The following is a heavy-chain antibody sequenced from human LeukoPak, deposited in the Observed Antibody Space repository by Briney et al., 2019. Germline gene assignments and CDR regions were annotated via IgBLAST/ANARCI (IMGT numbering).Heavy chain of an antibody. CDR3: ARGGPGSWYPEESYFDY. Sequence: SETLSLTCTVSGGSISSSSYYWGWIRQPPGKGLEWIGSIYYSGSTYYNPSLKSRVTISVDTSKNQFSLKLSSVTAADTAVYYCARGGPGSWYPEESYFDYWGQGTLVTVSS. CDR2: IYYSGST. CDR1: GGSISSSSYY. D-gene: IGHD6-13*01. V-gene: IGHV4-39*07. J-gene: IGHJ4*02.